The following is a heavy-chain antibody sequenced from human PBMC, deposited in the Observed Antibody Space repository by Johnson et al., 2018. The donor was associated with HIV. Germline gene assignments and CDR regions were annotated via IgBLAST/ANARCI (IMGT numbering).Heavy chain of an antibody. V-gene: IGHV3-15*01. CDR1: GFTFSNAW. CDR3: TTGRLSAYSSSWDDAFDI. Sequence: VKLVESGGGLVKPGGSLRLSCAASGFTFSNAWMSWVRQAPGKGLEWVGRIKSKTDGGTTDYAAPVKGRFTISRHDSKNTLYLQMNSLKTEDTAVYYCTTGRLSAYSSSWDDAFDIWGQGTMVTVSS. D-gene: IGHD6-13*01. J-gene: IGHJ3*02. CDR2: IKSKTDGGTT.